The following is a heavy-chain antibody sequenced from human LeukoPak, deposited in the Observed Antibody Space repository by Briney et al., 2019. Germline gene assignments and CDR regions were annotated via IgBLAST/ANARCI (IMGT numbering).Heavy chain of an antibody. J-gene: IGHJ5*02. D-gene: IGHD6-13*01. V-gene: IGHV1-24*01. CDR1: GYTLTELS. Sequence: ASVKVSCKVSGYTLTELSMHWVRQAPGKGLEWMGGFDPEDGETIYAQKFQGRVTMTEDTSTDTAHMELSSLRSEDTAVYYCATAILKISSWYRLALQNWFDPWGQGTLVTVSS. CDR3: ATAILKISSWYRLALQNWFDP. CDR2: FDPEDGET.